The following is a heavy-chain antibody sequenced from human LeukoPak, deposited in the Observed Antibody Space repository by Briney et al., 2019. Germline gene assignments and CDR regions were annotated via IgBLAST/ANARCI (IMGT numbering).Heavy chain of an antibody. CDR2: ISSSSSYI. CDR3: ARDDDYGDYVDY. J-gene: IGHJ4*02. Sequence: GGSLRLSCAASGFTFSSYSMNWVRQAPGKGLEWVSSISSSSSYIYYADSVKGRSTISRDNAKNSLYLQMNSLRAEDTAVYYCARDDDYGDYVDYWGQGTLVTVSS. V-gene: IGHV3-21*01. CDR1: GFTFSSYS. D-gene: IGHD4-17*01.